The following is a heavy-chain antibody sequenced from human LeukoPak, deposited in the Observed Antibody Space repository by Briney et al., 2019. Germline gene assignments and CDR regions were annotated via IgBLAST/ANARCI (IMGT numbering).Heavy chain of an antibody. V-gene: IGHV4-4*07. CDR1: GGSITSYY. CDR2: IYTGGRT. Sequence: SETLSLTCTVSGGSITSYYGSWIRQPAGKGLEWIGRIYTGGRTDYNPSLKSRPTMSVDTSKNQFSLKLNSVTAADTAVYYCARGQEWFDPWGQGTLVTVSS. CDR3: ARGQEWFDP. J-gene: IGHJ5*02.